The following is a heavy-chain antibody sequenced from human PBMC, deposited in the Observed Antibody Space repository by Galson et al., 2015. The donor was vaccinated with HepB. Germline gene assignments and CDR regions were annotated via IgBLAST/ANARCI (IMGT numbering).Heavy chain of an antibody. J-gene: IGHJ4*02. Sequence: SLRLSCAASGFTFSSYSMNWVRQAPGKGLEWVSYISSSSSTIYYADSVKGRFTISRDNAKNSLYLQMNSLRDEDTAVYYCARYQTRGYCGGDCYTDYWGQGTLVTVSS. CDR1: GFTFSSYS. D-gene: IGHD2-21*02. CDR3: ARYQTRGYCGGDCYTDY. CDR2: ISSSSSTI. V-gene: IGHV3-48*02.